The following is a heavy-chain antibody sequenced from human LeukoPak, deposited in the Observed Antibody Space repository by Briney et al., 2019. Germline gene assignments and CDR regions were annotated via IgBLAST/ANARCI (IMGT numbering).Heavy chain of an antibody. J-gene: IGHJ4*02. CDR2: INQGGSET. CDR1: GFTFGDYA. V-gene: IGHV3-7*01. CDR3: GQDY. Sequence: GGSLRLSCTASGFTFGDYAMSWVRQAPGKGLEWVANINQGGSETNYVDSVKGRFTISRDDAKNSVYLQMNSLRVDDTAVYYCGQDYWGQGTLVAVSP.